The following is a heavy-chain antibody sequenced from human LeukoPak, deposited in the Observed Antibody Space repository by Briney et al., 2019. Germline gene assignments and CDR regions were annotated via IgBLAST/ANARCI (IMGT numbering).Heavy chain of an antibody. CDR2: ISSDGSNK. CDR1: GVTFNDYA. V-gene: IGHV3-30-3*01. J-gene: IGHJ6*02. CDR3: ARDQGKGYYYYGMDV. Sequence: GGSLRLSCAASGVTFNDYAMRWVRQAPGKGLEWVAFISSDGSNKYYADSVRGRFTISRDNSKNTLYLQVNSLRAEDTAVYYCARDQGKGYYYYGMDVWGQGTTVTVSS.